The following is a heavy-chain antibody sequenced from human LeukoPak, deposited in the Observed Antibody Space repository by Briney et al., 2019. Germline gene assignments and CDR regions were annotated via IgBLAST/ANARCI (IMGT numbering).Heavy chain of an antibody. CDR1: GGSSSSYY. CDR2: IYDSGST. D-gene: IGHD2-2*01. Sequence: PSETLSLTCTVSGGSSSSYYWSWIRQPPGKGLEWIGYIYDSGSTNYNPSLKSRVTISVDTSKNQFSLKLSSVTAADTAVYYCARNVWDCSSTSCRNWYFDLWGRGTLVTVSS. J-gene: IGHJ2*01. V-gene: IGHV4-59*01. CDR3: ARNVWDCSSTSCRNWYFDL.